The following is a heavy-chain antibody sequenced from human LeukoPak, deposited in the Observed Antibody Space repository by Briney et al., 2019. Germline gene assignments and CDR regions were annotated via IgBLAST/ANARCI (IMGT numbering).Heavy chain of an antibody. Sequence: ASVRVSCQASGYTFTSYDINWVRQATGQGLEWMGWMNPNIGNTGYAQKFQGRVTITRNTSISTAYMELNSLRSEDTAVYYCARGRATVTTHWFDPWGQGTVVTVSS. D-gene: IGHD4-11*01. CDR3: ARGRATVTTHWFDP. J-gene: IGHJ5*02. CDR1: GYTFTSYD. CDR2: MNPNIGNT. V-gene: IGHV1-8*03.